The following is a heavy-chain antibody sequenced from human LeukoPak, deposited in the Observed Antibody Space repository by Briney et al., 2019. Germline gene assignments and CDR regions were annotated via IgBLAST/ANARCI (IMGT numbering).Heavy chain of an antibody. V-gene: IGHV5-51*04. Sequence: GESLKISCKGSGYSFTSYWIGWVRQMPGKGLEWMGIIYPGDSDTRYSPSFQGQVTISADKPISTAYLQWSSLKASDTAMYYCARVVRDGSGSYYGVYWGQGTLVTVSS. CDR1: GYSFTSYW. D-gene: IGHD3-10*01. CDR3: ARVVRDGSGSYYGVY. CDR2: IYPGDSDT. J-gene: IGHJ4*02.